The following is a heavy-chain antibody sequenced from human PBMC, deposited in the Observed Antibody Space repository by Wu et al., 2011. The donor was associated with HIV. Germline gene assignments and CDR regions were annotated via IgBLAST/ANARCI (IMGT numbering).Heavy chain of an antibody. Sequence: QVQLVQSGAEVKRPGASVKVSCKASGYSFTDSYIHWVRQAPGQGLEWMGIINPSDGSANYAQKFEGRVTLMRDPSTTTVYMELNDLRPDDTAVYFCARDTKSRGSPGPWGQGTLVTVSS. V-gene: IGHV1-46*01. CDR2: INPSDGSA. D-gene: IGHD3-10*01. J-gene: IGHJ5*02. CDR1: GYSFTDSY. CDR3: ARDTKSRGSPGP.